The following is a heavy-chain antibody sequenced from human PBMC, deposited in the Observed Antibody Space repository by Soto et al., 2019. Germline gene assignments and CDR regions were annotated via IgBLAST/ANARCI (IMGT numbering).Heavy chain of an antibody. V-gene: IGHV3-23*01. CDR3: VRGGWLDF. Sequence: EVQLLESGGGLVQPGGSLRLSCAASGFSFSTFEMSWVRQAPGRGLEWVSFISGDGSRTYYADAVKGRFTISRDNSKHTLYLQVNSLTAEDTAVYACVRGGWLDFWGQGTLVTVSS. CDR2: ISGDGSRT. D-gene: IGHD3-16*01. J-gene: IGHJ5*01. CDR1: GFSFSTFE.